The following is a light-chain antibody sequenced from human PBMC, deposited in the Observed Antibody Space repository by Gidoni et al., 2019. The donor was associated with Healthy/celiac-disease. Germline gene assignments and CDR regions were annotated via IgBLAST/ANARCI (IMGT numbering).Light chain of an antibody. J-gene: IGLJ2*01. V-gene: IGLV3-25*02. CDR2: KDS. CDR3: QSADSSGVV. CDR1: ALPKQY. Sequence: SSDLTQPPSVSVSPGQTARITCSGDALPKQYAYWYQQKPGPAPVLVIYKDSERPSGIPERFSGSSSGTTVTLTISGVQAEDEADYYCQSADSSGVVFGGGTKLTVL.